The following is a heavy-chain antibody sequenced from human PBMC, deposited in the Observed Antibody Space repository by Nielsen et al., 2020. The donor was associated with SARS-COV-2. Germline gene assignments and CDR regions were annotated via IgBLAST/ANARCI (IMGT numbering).Heavy chain of an antibody. D-gene: IGHD2-2*01. J-gene: IGHJ6*02. Sequence: GGSLRLSCAASGFTFDDYAMHWVRQAPGKGLEWVSGISWNSGSIGYADSVKGRFTISRDNAKNSLYLQMNSLRAEDTAVYYCASVLCSSTSCYYYYGMDVWGQGTTVTVSS. CDR2: ISWNSGSI. V-gene: IGHV3-9*01. CDR3: ASVLCSSTSCYYYYGMDV. CDR1: GFTFDDYA.